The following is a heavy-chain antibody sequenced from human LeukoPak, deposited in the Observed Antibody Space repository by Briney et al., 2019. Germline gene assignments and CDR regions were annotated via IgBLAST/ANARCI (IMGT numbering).Heavy chain of an antibody. J-gene: IGHJ4*02. Sequence: SETLSLTCAVYGGSFSGYYWSWIRQPPGKGLEWIGEINHSGSTNYNPSLKSRVTISVVTSKNQFSLKLSSVTAADTAVYYCARETEYYYDSSGYYFDYWGQGTLVTVSS. V-gene: IGHV4-34*01. CDR1: GGSFSGYY. CDR3: ARETEYYYDSSGYYFDY. CDR2: INHSGST. D-gene: IGHD3-22*01.